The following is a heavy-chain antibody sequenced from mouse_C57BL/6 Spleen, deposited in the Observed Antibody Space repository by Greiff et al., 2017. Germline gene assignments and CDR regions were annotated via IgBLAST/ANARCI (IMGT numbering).Heavy chain of an antibody. J-gene: IGHJ2*01. CDR2: INPNYGSS. D-gene: IGHD2-12*01. Sequence: EVQLQQSGPELVKPGASVTISCKASGYSFTDYNMHCVKQSNGKSLEWIGDINPNYGSSSYNQKFKGKATLTVDQSSSTAYMQRNSLTSEDSAVYYCARTDYSPVDDWGQGTTLTVSS. V-gene: IGHV1-39*01. CDR1: GYSFTDYN. CDR3: ARTDYSPVDD.